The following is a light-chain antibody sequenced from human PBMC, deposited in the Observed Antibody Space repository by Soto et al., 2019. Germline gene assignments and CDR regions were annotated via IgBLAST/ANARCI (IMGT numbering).Light chain of an antibody. V-gene: IGKV1-5*01. CDR2: GVS. J-gene: IGKJ5*01. Sequence: DIQMTQSPSTLSASIGDRVTITCRASQSLSGWLAWYQQKPGRAPRLLIYGVSSRATGIPDRFSGSGSGTDFSLTISRLEPEDFAVFYCQYYGDSLSITFGQGTRLEIK. CDR3: QYYGDSLSIT. CDR1: QSLSGW.